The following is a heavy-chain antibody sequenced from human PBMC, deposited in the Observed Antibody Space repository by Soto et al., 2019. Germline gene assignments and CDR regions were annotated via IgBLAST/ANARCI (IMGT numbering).Heavy chain of an antibody. J-gene: IGHJ3*02. D-gene: IGHD6-6*01. V-gene: IGHV1-24*01. CDR2: FDPEDGET. CDR3: ARSQYSSSSPGPGDAFDI. CDR1: GYTLTELS. Sequence: ASVKVSCKVSGYTLTELSMHWVRQAPGKGLEWMGGFDPEDGETIYAQKFQGRVTMTEDTSTDTAYMELSSLRSEDTAVYYCARSQYSSSSPGPGDAFDIWGQGTMVTVSS.